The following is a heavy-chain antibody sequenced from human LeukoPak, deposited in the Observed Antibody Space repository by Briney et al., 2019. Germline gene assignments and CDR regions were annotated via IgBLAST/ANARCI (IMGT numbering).Heavy chain of an antibody. CDR3: ARDGGDYDFWSGFPAGALDS. CDR2: IKKEGSEK. V-gene: IGHV3-7*01. J-gene: IGHJ4*02. CDR1: GFTFSDCW. D-gene: IGHD3-3*01. Sequence: GGSLRLSCAASGFTFSDCWMTWVRQAPGKGLEWVANIKKEGSEKYYVDSVKGRFTISRDNAKNSLYLQMNSLRAEDTAVYYCARDGGDYDFWSGFPAGALDSWGQGTLVTVSS.